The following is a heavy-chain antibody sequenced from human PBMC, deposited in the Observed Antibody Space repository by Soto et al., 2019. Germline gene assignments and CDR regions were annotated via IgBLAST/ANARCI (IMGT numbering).Heavy chain of an antibody. CDR2: IYYSGST. CDR1: GGSISSYY. Sequence: SETLSLTCTVSGGSISSYYWSWIRQPPGKGLEGIGYIYYSGSTNYNPSLKSRVTISVDTSKNQFSLKLSSVTAADTAVYYCARSGTLYYDFWSGYYSGAFDIWGQGTMVTVSS. D-gene: IGHD3-3*01. V-gene: IGHV4-59*01. J-gene: IGHJ3*02. CDR3: ARSGTLYYDFWSGYYSGAFDI.